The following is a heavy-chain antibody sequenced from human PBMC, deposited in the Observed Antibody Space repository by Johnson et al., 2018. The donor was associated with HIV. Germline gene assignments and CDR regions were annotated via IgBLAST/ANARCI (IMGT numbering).Heavy chain of an antibody. Sequence: VQLVESGGGLVQPGGSLRLSCAASGLIFSRSWIHWVRQAPGKGLVWVSRSNSDGSSTNYADSVKGRFTISRDKANNTLHLQMNSLRAEDTAVYYCARTKGAYDAFDIWGQGTMVTVSS. CDR1: GLIFSRSW. D-gene: IGHD2-8*01. J-gene: IGHJ3*02. CDR2: SNSDGSST. CDR3: ARTKGAYDAFDI. V-gene: IGHV3-74*01.